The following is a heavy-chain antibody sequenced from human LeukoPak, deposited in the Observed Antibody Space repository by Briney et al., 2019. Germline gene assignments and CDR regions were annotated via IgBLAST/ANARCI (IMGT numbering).Heavy chain of an antibody. CDR3: ARDRHFDWLHYNWFDP. J-gene: IGHJ5*02. Sequence: SETLSLTCTVSDGSVSSGSYYWSWIRQPPGKGLEWIGYIYYSGSTNYNPSLKSRVTISVDTSKNQFSLKLSSVTAADTAVYYCARDRHFDWLHYNWFDPWGQGTLVTVSS. CDR2: IYYSGST. V-gene: IGHV4-61*01. D-gene: IGHD3-9*01. CDR1: DGSVSSGSYY.